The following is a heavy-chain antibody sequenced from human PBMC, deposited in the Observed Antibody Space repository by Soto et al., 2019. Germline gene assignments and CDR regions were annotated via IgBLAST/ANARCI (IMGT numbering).Heavy chain of an antibody. CDR3: ARVVRRTSYPPNYGSSWYIYYGMDV. Sequence: QVQLVQSGAEVKKPGSSVKFSCKASGGTFSSYAISWVRQAPGQGLEWMGGIIPIFGTANYAQKFQGRVTITVDEHTSTAYMELSSLRSEDTAVYYCARVVRRTSYPPNYGSSWYIYYGMDVGGQGTTVTVSS. V-gene: IGHV1-69*01. J-gene: IGHJ6*02. D-gene: IGHD6-13*01. CDR2: IIPIFGTA. CDR1: GGTFSSYA.